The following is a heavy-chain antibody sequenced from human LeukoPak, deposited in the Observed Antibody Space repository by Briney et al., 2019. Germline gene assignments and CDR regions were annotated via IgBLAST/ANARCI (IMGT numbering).Heavy chain of an antibody. V-gene: IGHV1-8*01. Sequence: SVKVSCKASGYTFTSYDINWVRQATGQGLEWMGWMNPNSGNTGYEQKLQDRVTMTRNTSINTAYLELSRLRSDDTAVYYCARDAGITMIGDLGQGTLVTVSS. J-gene: IGHJ4*02. D-gene: IGHD3-22*01. CDR1: GYTFTSYD. CDR3: ARDAGITMIGD. CDR2: MNPNSGNT.